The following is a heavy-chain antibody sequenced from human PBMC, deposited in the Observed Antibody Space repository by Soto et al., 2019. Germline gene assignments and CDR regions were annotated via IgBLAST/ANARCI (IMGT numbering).Heavy chain of an antibody. V-gene: IGHV3-30*18. CDR3: AKGRGYSYGFNYYYGMDV. D-gene: IGHD5-18*01. Sequence: QVQLVESGGGVVQPGRSLRLSCAASGFTFSSYGMHWVRQAPGKGLEWVAVISYDGSNKYYADSVKGRFTISRENSKNTLYLQMNSLRAEDTAVYYCAKGRGYSYGFNYYYGMDVWGQGTTVTVSS. CDR1: GFTFSSYG. CDR2: ISYDGSNK. J-gene: IGHJ6*02.